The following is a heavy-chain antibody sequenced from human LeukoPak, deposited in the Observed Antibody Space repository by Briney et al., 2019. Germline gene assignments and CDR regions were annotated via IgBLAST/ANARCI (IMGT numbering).Heavy chain of an antibody. CDR1: GYTFTSYD. J-gene: IGHJ4*02. Sequence: ASVKVSCKASGYTFTSYDINWVRQATGQGLEWMGWMNPNSGNTDYAQKFQGRVTITRNTSISTAYMELSSLRSEDTAVYYCARGGDFWSGYRGYAFDIWGQGTLVTVSS. V-gene: IGHV1-8*03. D-gene: IGHD3-3*01. CDR3: ARGGDFWSGYRGYAFDI. CDR2: MNPNSGNT.